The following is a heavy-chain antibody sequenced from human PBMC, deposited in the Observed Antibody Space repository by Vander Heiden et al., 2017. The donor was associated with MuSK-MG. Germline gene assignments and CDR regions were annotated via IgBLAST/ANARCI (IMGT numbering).Heavy chain of an antibody. CDR2: INHSGST. CDR3: ARGVVGGTRGYYYMDV. CDR1: GGSFSGYC. J-gene: IGHJ6*03. Sequence: QVQLQQWGAGLLKPSETLSLTCAAYGGSFSGYCWSWIRQPPGKGLEWIGEINHSGSTNYNPSLKSRVTISVDTSKNQFSLKLSSVTAADTAVYYCARGVVGGTRGYYYMDVWGKGTTVTVSS. D-gene: IGHD3-16*01. V-gene: IGHV4-34*01.